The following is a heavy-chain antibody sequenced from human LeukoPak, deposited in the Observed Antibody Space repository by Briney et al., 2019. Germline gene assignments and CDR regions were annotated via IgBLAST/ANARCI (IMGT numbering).Heavy chain of an antibody. J-gene: IGHJ4*02. D-gene: IGHD2-15*01. CDR3: ARASGGSCKDY. CDR1: GFTFSSYS. Sequence: GGSLRLSCAASGFTFSSYSMNWVRQAPGKGLEWVSSISSSSSYIYYADSVKGQFTISRDNAKNSLYLQMNSLRAEDTAVYYCARASGGSCKDYWGQGTLVTVSS. CDR2: ISSSSSYI. V-gene: IGHV3-21*01.